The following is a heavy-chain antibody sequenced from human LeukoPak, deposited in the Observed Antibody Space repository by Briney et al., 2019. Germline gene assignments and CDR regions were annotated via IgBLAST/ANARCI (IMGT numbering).Heavy chain of an antibody. V-gene: IGHV4-59*01. D-gene: IGHD6-19*01. CDR3: ARVRIAVAGTEFDY. CDR2: IYYSGST. Sequence: SETLSLTCTVSGGSISSYYWSWIRQPPGKGLEWIGYIYYSGSTNYNPSLKSRVTISVDTSKNQLSLKLSSVTAADTAVYYCARVRIAVAGTEFDYWGQGTLVTVSS. CDR1: GGSISSYY. J-gene: IGHJ4*02.